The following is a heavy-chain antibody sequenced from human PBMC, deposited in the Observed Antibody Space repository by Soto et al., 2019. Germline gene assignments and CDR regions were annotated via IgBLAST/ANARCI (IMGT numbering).Heavy chain of an antibody. Sequence: PSETLSLTCTVSGDSVSSSSSYWGWIRQPPGKGLEWIGSIYYTGNTFYNPSLKSPVTMSIDTSKNRLSLKLSSVTAADTAVYYCARQGSSSWHYFDYWGQGTLVTVSS. D-gene: IGHD6-13*01. J-gene: IGHJ4*02. V-gene: IGHV4-39*01. CDR1: GDSVSSSSSY. CDR2: IYYTGNT. CDR3: ARQGSSSWHYFDY.